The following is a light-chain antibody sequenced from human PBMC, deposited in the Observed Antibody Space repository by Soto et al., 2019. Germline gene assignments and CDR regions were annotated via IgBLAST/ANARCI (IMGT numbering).Light chain of an antibody. Sequence: QSVLTQPHSVSGSPGQSVTISCTRTSSDVGGYIYVSWYQHHPGKAPKLLIYDVSKRPSGVPDRFSGSKSGNTASLTISGLQAEDEADYYCCSYAGTYNYVFGTGTKLTVL. J-gene: IGLJ1*01. V-gene: IGLV2-11*01. CDR3: CSYAGTYNYV. CDR1: SSDVGGYIY. CDR2: DVS.